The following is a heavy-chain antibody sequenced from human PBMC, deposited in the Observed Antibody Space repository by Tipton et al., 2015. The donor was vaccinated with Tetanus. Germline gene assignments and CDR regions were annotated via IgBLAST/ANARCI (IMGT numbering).Heavy chain of an antibody. V-gene: IGHV3-23*01. J-gene: IGHJ4*02. CDR2: LSHDGGNI. D-gene: IGHD1-14*01. CDR1: GFTFSHFA. CDR3: EAQRTSEYF. Sequence: SLRLSCVASGFTFSHFAVSWVRRAPGRGLEWVSSLSHDGGNIYYADFARGRFTISRDNSKNTLFLQMDDLRAEGTAIYYCEAQRTSEYFWGQGTLATASS.